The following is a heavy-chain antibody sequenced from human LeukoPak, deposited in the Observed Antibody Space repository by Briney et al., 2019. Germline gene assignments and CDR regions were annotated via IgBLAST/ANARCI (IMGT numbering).Heavy chain of an antibody. CDR2: IYYSGST. CDR1: GGSISSSSYY. D-gene: IGHD3-16*01. Sequence: PSETLSLTCTVSGGSISSSSYYWGWLRQPPGKGLEWIGSIYYSGSTYYNPSLKSRVTTSVDTPKNQFSLKLSSVTAADTAVYYCARQGAFNYWGQGTLVTVSS. CDR3: ARQGAFNY. V-gene: IGHV4-39*01. J-gene: IGHJ4*02.